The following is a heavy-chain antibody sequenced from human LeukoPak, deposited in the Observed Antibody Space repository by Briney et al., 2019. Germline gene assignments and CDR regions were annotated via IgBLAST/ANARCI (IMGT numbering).Heavy chain of an antibody. Sequence: SQTLSLTCTVSGGSISSGSYYWSWIGQPAGKGLEWIGRIYTSGSTNYNPSLKSRVTISVDTSKNQFSLKLSSVTAADTAVYYCARVASTYYYDSSGYYYDPLFDYWGQGTLVTVSS. CDR3: ARVASTYYYDSSGYYYDPLFDY. D-gene: IGHD3-22*01. CDR1: GGSISSGSYY. J-gene: IGHJ4*02. CDR2: IYTSGST. V-gene: IGHV4-61*02.